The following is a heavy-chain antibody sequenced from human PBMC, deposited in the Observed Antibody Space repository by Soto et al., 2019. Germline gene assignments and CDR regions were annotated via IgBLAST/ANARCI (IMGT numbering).Heavy chain of an antibody. J-gene: IGHJ6*02. V-gene: IGHV1-69*06. D-gene: IGHD2-2*03. CDR3: ASGYCSSTSCRTRMRYYYYGMDV. CDR2: IIPIFGTA. Sequence: SVKVSCKASGGTFSSYAISWVRQAPGQGLEWMGGIIPIFGTANYGQKFQGRVTITADKSTSTAYMELRSLRSEDTAVYYCASGYCSSTSCRTRMRYYYYGMDVWGQGTTVTVSS. CDR1: GGTFSSYA.